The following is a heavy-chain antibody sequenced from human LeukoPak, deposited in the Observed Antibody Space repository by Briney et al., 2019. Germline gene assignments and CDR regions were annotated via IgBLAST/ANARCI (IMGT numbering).Heavy chain of an antibody. Sequence: ASVKVTCKASGGTFSSYAISWVRQAPGQGLEWMGRIIPIFGIANYAQKFQGRVTITADKSTSTAYMELSSLRSEDTAVYYCARTSSGWYEGNHLGYWGQGTLVTVFS. D-gene: IGHD6-19*01. V-gene: IGHV1-69*04. CDR2: IIPIFGIA. CDR3: ARTSSGWYEGNHLGY. CDR1: GGTFSSYA. J-gene: IGHJ4*02.